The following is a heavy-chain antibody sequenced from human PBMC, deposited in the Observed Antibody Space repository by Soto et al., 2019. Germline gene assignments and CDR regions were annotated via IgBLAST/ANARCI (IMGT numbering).Heavy chain of an antibody. CDR2: ISFDGSTK. Sequence: QVQLVESGGGVVQPGRSLRLSCAASGFTFSNSGMHWVRQAPGKGLEWVAVISFDGSTKYYADSVKGRFTISRDNSKNTLYLEMTSLRGDDAAVYYCTGQIASGYWGQGTLVTVSS. J-gene: IGHJ4*02. CDR1: GFTFSNSG. CDR3: TGQIASGY. D-gene: IGHD2-8*02. V-gene: IGHV3-30*03.